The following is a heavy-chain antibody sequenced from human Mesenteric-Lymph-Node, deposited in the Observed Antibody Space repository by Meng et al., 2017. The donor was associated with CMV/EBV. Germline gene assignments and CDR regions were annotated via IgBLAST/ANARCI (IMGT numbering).Heavy chain of an antibody. CDR1: GGSFSGYY. Sequence: GSLRLSCTVYGGSFSGYYWSWIRQPPGKGLELIGEINHSGSTHYNPSLKNRVTISVDTSKNQFSLNLNSVTAADTAVYYCARGPRGKYYYDSSGYSYWGQGTLVTVSS. CDR2: INHSGST. CDR3: ARGPRGKYYYDSSGYSY. V-gene: IGHV4-34*01. D-gene: IGHD3-22*01. J-gene: IGHJ4*02.